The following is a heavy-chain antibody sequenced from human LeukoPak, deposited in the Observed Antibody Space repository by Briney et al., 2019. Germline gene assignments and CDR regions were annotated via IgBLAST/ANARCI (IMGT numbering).Heavy chain of an antibody. V-gene: IGHV3-23*01. J-gene: IGHJ4*02. CDR3: ATVWNFGY. CDR2: ISGSGGST. Sequence: GGSLRLSCAASGFTFSSYAMTWVRQAPGKGLEWVSSISGSGGSTYCSDSVKGRFTISRDNSKNTLYLEMNSLRAEDTAVYYCATVWNFGYWGQGTLVTVSS. CDR1: GFTFSSYA. D-gene: IGHD1-1*01.